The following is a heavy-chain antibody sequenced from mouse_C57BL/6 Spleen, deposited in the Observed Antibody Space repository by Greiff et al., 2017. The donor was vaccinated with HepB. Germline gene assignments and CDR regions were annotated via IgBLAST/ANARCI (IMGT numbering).Heavy chain of an antibody. Sequence: QVQLQQPGAELVKPGASVKLSCKASGYTFTSYWMHWVKQRPGQGLEWIGMIHPNSGSTNYNEKFKSKATLTVDKSSSTAYMQLSSLTSEDSAVYYCAREDNWDALLFAYWGQGTLVTVSA. CDR3: AREDNWDALLFAY. CDR1: GYTFTSYW. D-gene: IGHD4-1*01. J-gene: IGHJ3*01. V-gene: IGHV1-64*01. CDR2: IHPNSGST.